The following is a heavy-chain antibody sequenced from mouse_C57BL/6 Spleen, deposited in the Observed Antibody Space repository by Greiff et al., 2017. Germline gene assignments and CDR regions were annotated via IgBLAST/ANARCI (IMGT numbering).Heavy chain of an antibody. J-gene: IGHJ4*01. CDR2: SYPGDGDT. CDR3: ARSYEGGNDAMDD. Sequence: VQLQQSGAELVKPGASVKISCKASGYAFSSYWMNWVKQRPGKGLEWIGQSYPGDGDTNYNGKFKGQATLTADKSSSTADMQRSSLASEDSAGYLWARSYEGGNDAMDDWGQGTSVTVSS. D-gene: IGHD2-3*01. CDR1: GYAFSSYW. V-gene: IGHV1-80*01.